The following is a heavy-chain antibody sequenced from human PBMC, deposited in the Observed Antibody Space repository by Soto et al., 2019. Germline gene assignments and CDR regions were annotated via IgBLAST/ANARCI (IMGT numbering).Heavy chain of an antibody. V-gene: IGHV4-34*01. CDR3: ARGVKGLYCTNGVCYRNYYYYYYMDV. CDR1: GGSFSGYC. D-gene: IGHD2-8*01. CDR2: INHSGST. Sequence: SETLSLTCAVYGGSFSGYCWSWIRQPPGKGLERIGEINHSGSTNYNPSLKSRVTISVDTSKNQFSLKLSSVTAADTAVYYCARGVKGLYCTNGVCYRNYYYYYYMDVWGKGTTVTVSS. J-gene: IGHJ6*03.